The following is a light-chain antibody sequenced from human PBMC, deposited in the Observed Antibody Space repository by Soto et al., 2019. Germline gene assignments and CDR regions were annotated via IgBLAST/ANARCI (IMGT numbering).Light chain of an antibody. V-gene: IGKV3-15*01. CDR2: RAS. CDR1: QSVATN. CDR3: QHYNNWPIT. Sequence: EIVMTKSKASLSLAPGDMVTLSCRASQSVATNVAWYQQKPGQAPRLLIFRASARATGIPARFSGSGSGTEFTLTISSLQSEDFGFYFCQHYNNWPITFCQGRRLEI. J-gene: IGKJ5*01.